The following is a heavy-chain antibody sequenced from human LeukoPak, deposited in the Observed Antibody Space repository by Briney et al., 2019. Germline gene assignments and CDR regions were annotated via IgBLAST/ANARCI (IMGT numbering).Heavy chain of an antibody. D-gene: IGHD4-11*01. CDR2: IKSKTDGGTT. Sequence: GGSLRLSCAASGFTFSNAWMSWVRQAPGKGLEWVGRIKSKTDGGTTDYAAPVKGRFTISRDDSKNTLYLQMNSLKTEDTAVYYCTTGLVMTTVTETGPSAPHHDAFDIWGQGTMVTVSS. CDR1: GFTFSNAW. V-gene: IGHV3-15*01. CDR3: TTGLVMTTVTETGPSAPHHDAFDI. J-gene: IGHJ3*02.